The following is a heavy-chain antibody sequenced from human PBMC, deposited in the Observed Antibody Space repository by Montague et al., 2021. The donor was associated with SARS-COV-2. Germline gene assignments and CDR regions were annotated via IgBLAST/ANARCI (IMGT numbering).Heavy chain of an antibody. CDR1: GFSLSTSGVG. D-gene: IGHD3-10*01. V-gene: IGHV2-5*01. Sequence: PALVKPTQTLTLTCTFSGFSLSTSGVGVGWIRQPPGKALEWLALIYWNDDKRYSLSLKSRLTITKDTSKNQVVLTMTNMDPVDTATYYCAHRLPGFQWFGEDTFDYWGQGTLVTVSS. CDR2: IYWNDDK. J-gene: IGHJ4*02. CDR3: AHRLPGFQWFGEDTFDY.